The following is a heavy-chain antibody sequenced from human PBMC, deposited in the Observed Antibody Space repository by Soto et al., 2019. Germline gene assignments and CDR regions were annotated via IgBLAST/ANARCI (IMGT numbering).Heavy chain of an antibody. Sequence: QVQLVQSGAAVKKPGASVKVSCKASGYTFTSYAMHWVRQAPGQRLEWMGWINAGNGNTSYSQKFQGRVTITRDTSASTAYMELSSLRSEDTAVYYCARSIVVVTAADYWGQGTLVPVSS. J-gene: IGHJ4*02. D-gene: IGHD2-21*02. CDR3: ARSIVVVTAADY. V-gene: IGHV1-3*01. CDR2: INAGNGNT. CDR1: GYTFTSYA.